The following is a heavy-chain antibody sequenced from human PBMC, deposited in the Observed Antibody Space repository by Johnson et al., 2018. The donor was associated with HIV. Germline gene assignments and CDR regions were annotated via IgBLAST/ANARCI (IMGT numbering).Heavy chain of an antibody. J-gene: IGHJ3*02. D-gene: IGHD5-12*01. CDR1: GFTF. V-gene: IGHV3-33*01. Sequence: QVQLVESGGGVVQPGRSLRLSCAAYGFTFRQAPGRGLEWEALIWCGGSTKYNADSVKGRFTISRDISKNTLYLQMNSLRAEDTAVYYCTTNHDAGLRYDRVVDIVDTIGGDAFDIWGQGTMVTVSS. CDR3: TTNHDAGLRYDRVVDIVDTIGGDAFDI. CDR2: IWCGGSTK.